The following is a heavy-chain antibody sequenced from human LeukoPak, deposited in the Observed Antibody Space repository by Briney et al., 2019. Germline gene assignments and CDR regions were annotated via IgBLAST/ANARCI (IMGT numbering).Heavy chain of an antibody. CDR3: ASTRSSWYLGFDY. V-gene: IGHV3-23*01. D-gene: IGHD6-13*01. CDR2: ISDSGVST. Sequence: GGSLRLSCAASGFTFSSYAMSWVRQAPGKGLEWVSSISDSGVSTYYADSVTGRFTISRDNSTNTLYLQMNSLRAADTAVYYCASTRSSWYLGFDYWGQGTLVTVSS. CDR1: GFTFSSYA. J-gene: IGHJ4*02.